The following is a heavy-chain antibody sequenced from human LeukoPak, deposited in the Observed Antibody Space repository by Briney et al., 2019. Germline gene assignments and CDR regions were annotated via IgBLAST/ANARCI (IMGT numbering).Heavy chain of an antibody. Sequence: GGSLRLSCAASGFTFSSYGMHWVRQAPGKGLEWVSSISSSSSYIYYADSVKGRFTISRDNAKNSPYLQMNSLRAEDTAVYYCARGTDYYGSGSYYKRYYYYGMDVWGQGTTVTVS. CDR2: ISSSSSYI. CDR3: ARGTDYYGSGSYYKRYYYYGMDV. CDR1: GFTFSSYG. D-gene: IGHD3-10*01. V-gene: IGHV3-21*01. J-gene: IGHJ6*02.